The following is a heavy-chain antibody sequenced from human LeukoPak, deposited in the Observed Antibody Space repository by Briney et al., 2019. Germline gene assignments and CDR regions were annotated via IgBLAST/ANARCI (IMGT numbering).Heavy chain of an antibody. CDR2: IWYDGSNK. CDR1: GFTFSSYG. D-gene: IGHD5-18*01. CDR3: ARTAMERDYFDY. V-gene: IGHV3-33*01. J-gene: IGHJ4*02. Sequence: GGSLRLSCAASGFTFSSYGMHWVRQAPSKGLEWVAVIWYDGSNKYYADSVKGRFTISRDNSKNTLYLQMNSLRAEDTAVYYCARTAMERDYFDYWGQGTLVTVSS.